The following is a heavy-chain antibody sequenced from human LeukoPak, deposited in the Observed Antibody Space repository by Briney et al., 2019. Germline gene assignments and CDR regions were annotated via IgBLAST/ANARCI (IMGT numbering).Heavy chain of an antibody. CDR3: ATSTSGYPYYYYYYYMDV. V-gene: IGHV5-51*01. D-gene: IGHD5-12*01. CDR2: IYPGDSDT. CDR1: GSSFTSYW. J-gene: IGHJ6*03. Sequence: GGALKIYCKGAGSSFTSYWIGWVRQMPGKGLEWRGSIYPGDSDTRYSPSFQGQVTISADKSISTAYLQWSSLKASDTAMYYCATSTSGYPYYYYYYYMDVWGKGTTVTVSS.